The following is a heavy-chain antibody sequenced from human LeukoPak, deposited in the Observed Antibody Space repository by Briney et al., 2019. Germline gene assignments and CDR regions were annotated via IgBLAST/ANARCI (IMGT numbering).Heavy chain of an antibody. D-gene: IGHD4-23*01. J-gene: IGHJ4*02. CDR2: IYPADSDA. CDR3: ARCYGGNLNFDF. Sequence: GESLKISCKGSGYSFTSSWIGWVRQMPGKGLEWMGTIYPADSDARYSPSFQGQVTFSVDKSISTAYVQWSSLEAPDTAIYYCARCYGGNLNFDFWGQGTLVTVSS. CDR1: GYSFTSSW. V-gene: IGHV5-51*01.